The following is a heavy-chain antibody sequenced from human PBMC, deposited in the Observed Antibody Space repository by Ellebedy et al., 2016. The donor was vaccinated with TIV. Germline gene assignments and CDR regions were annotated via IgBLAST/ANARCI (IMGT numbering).Heavy chain of an antibody. J-gene: IGHJ5*01. CDR1: GDNVSSNSAA. Sequence: SQTLSLTCAISGDNVSSNSAAWNWIRQSPSRGLEWLGRTYYRSKWYNDYAVSVKSRITINPDSSRNQFSLHLQSVTPEDTAIYYCARGGYGDSNWFDPWGRGTLVTVSS. CDR2: TYYRSKWYN. V-gene: IGHV6-1*01. D-gene: IGHD4-17*01. CDR3: ARGGYGDSNWFDP.